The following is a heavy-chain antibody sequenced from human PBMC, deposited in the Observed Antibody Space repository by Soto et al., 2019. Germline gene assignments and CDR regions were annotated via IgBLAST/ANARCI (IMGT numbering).Heavy chain of an antibody. J-gene: IGHJ4*02. Sequence: PGGSLRLSCAASGFTFSSYSMNWVRQAPGKGLEWVSPISSSSSYIYYADSVKGRFTISRDNAKNSLYLQMNSLRAEDTAVYYCASRAGGSGSLDYWGQGTLVTVSS. CDR1: GFTFSSYS. CDR3: ASRAGGSGSLDY. D-gene: IGHD3-10*01. V-gene: IGHV3-21*01. CDR2: ISSSSSYI.